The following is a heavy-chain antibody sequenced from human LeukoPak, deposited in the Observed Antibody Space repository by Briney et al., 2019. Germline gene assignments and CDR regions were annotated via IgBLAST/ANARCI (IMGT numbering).Heavy chain of an antibody. J-gene: IGHJ3*02. CDR2: IYYSGST. D-gene: IGHD1-26*01. V-gene: IGHV4-59*01. Sequence: SETLSLTRTVSGGSISSYYWSWIRQPPGKGLEWIGYIYYSGSTNYNPSLKSRVTISVDTSKNQFSLKLSSVTAADTAVYYCARDGSRVGSAFDIWGQGTMVTVSS. CDR1: GGSISSYY. CDR3: ARDGSRVGSAFDI.